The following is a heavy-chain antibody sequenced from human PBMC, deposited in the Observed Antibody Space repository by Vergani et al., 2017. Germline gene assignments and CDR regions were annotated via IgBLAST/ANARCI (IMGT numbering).Heavy chain of an antibody. D-gene: IGHD3-22*01. Sequence: QLQLQESGPGLGKPSATLSLTCSVSCASLKSSNYYWGWIRQPPGKGLEWIASIYYSGSTYYNPSLKSRVTISVDTSKNQFSLKLSSVTAADTAVYYCARRDDSSGYVFDHWGQGILVTVSS. J-gene: IGHJ4*02. CDR3: ARRDDSSGYVFDH. V-gene: IGHV4-39*01. CDR1: CASLKSSNYY. CDR2: IYYSGST.